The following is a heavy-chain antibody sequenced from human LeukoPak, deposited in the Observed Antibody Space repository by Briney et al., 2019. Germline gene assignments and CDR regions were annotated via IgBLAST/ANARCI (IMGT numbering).Heavy chain of an antibody. V-gene: IGHV4-39*07. Sequence: PSETLSLTCTVSGGSISSSSYYWGWIRQPPGKGLEWIGSIYYSGNTYYNPSLKSRVTISVDTSKNQFSLKLSSVTAADTAIYYCVTFPGYSYGYGNWGQGTLVTVSS. J-gene: IGHJ4*02. D-gene: IGHD5-18*01. CDR1: GGSISSSSYY. CDR2: IYYSGNT. CDR3: VTFPGYSYGYGN.